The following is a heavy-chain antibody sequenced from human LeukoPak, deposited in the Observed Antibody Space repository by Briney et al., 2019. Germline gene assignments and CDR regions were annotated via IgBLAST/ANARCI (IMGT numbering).Heavy chain of an antibody. CDR3: ARTVGPTEYYYGMDV. CDR2: IYTSGST. D-gene: IGHD1-26*01. J-gene: IGHJ6*02. Sequence: SQTLSLTCTDSGGSISSGSYYWSWIRQPAGKGLEWLGRIYTSGSTNYNPSLRGRVTISVDTSKNQVSLKLSSVTAADTAVYYCARTVGPTEYYYGMDVWGQGTTVTVSS. V-gene: IGHV4-61*02. CDR1: GGSISSGSYY.